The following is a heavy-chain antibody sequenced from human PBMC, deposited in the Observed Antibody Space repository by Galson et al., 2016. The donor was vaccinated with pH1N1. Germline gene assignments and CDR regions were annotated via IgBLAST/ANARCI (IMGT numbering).Heavy chain of an antibody. J-gene: IGHJ4*01. CDR2: IIGMFAKT. CDR3: ARSPGYMVTALDN. Sequence: SVKVSCKASGGTFSSFGISWVRQAPGQGLEWMGGIIGMFAKTNYAQKFQGRVTITAEELTSTAYMDLSSLTSEDTAVYYCARSPGYMVTALDNWGHGTLVTVSS. V-gene: IGHV1-69*13. CDR1: GGTFSSFG. D-gene: IGHD2-21*02.